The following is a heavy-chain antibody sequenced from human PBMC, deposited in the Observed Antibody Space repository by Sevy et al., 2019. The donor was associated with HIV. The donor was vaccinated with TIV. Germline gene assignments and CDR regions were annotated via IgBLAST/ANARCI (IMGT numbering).Heavy chain of an antibody. Sequence: SLRLSCTSSGFTFGDYAMSWFRQAPGKGLEWVAFIRRNSHEPYGGTTEYAASVKGRFTISRDDSKSIAYLQMNSLKTEDTAVYYCTRPLATADTPEYFFDYWGQGILVTASS. CDR3: TRPLATADTPEYFFDY. J-gene: IGHJ4*02. V-gene: IGHV3-49*03. D-gene: IGHD5-12*01. CDR2: IRRNSHEPYGGTT. CDR1: GFTFGDYA.